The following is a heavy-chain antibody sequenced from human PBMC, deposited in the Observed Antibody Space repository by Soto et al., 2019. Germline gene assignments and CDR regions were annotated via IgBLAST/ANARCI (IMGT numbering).Heavy chain of an antibody. Sequence: SVKVSCKASGYTFTSYYMHWVRQAPGQGLEWMGIINPSGGSTSYAQKFQGRVTMTRDTSTSTVYMELSSLRSEDTAVYYCARGLRWSRRTYDYYGMDFWGQVTTVTVSS. V-gene: IGHV1-46*01. CDR2: INPSGGST. J-gene: IGHJ6*02. D-gene: IGHD2-8*01. CDR1: GYTFTSYY. CDR3: ARGLRWSRRTYDYYGMDF.